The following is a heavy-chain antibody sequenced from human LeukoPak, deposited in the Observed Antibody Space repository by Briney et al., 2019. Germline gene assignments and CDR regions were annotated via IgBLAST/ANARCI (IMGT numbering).Heavy chain of an antibody. J-gene: IGHJ6*02. CDR1: EFTFSDYG. D-gene: IGHD2-8*01. Sequence: QTGGSLRLSCAASEFTFSDYGMHWVRQAPGKGLEWVAVITYDANNKYYADSVRGRLTISRDNAKNTLYLQMNSLRVNDTAVYYCAKVRGLYGRGYYAMDVWGQGTKVTVSS. CDR3: AKVRGLYGRGYYAMDV. V-gene: IGHV3-30*18. CDR2: ITYDANNK.